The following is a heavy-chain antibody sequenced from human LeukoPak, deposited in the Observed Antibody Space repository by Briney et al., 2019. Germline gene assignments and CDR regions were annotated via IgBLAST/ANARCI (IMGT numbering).Heavy chain of an antibody. V-gene: IGHV1-69*13. CDR2: IIPIFGTA. CDR3: AREERYYDILTTNYYYGMDV. Sequence: SVKVSCKASGGTFSSYAISWVRQAPGQGLEWMGGIIPIFGTANYAQKFQGRVTITADESTSTAYMELSSLRSEDTAVYHCAREERYYDILTTNYYYGMDVWGQGTTVTVSS. D-gene: IGHD3-9*01. J-gene: IGHJ6*02. CDR1: GGTFSSYA.